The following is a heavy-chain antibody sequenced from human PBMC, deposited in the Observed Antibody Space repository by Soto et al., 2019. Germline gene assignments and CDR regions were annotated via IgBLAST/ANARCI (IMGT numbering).Heavy chain of an antibody. CDR2: TYYRSKWYK. Sequence: SQTLSLTCAISGDSVSSNSAAWNWIRPSPSRGLEWLGRTYYRSKWYKDYAVSGKSRITINPETSKNQFSLQLNSVTPEDTAVYYCARVSSSGWAVIFDYWGQGTLVTVSS. CDR3: ARVSSSGWAVIFDY. J-gene: IGHJ4*02. V-gene: IGHV6-1*01. CDR1: GDSVSSNSAA. D-gene: IGHD6-19*01.